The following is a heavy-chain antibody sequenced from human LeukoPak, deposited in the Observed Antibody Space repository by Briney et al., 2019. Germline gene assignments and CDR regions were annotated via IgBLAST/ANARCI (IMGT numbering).Heavy chain of an antibody. CDR1: GFTFVTYT. V-gene: IGHV3-21*01. D-gene: IGHD6-19*01. CDR3: SRGGIRESGGWSGY. Sequence: GGSLRLSCAASGFTFVTYTMNWVRQAPGKGLEWVSSISSSGGIIYYADSVTGRFTFSSDNTKNSLYLQMNSLRAEDTAVYYCSRGGIRESGGWSGYWGLGTLVTVSS. J-gene: IGHJ4*02. CDR2: ISSSGGII.